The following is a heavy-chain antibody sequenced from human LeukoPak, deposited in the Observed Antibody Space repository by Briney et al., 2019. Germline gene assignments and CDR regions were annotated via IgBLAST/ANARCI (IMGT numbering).Heavy chain of an antibody. V-gene: IGHV4-61*08. CDR2: IYYSGST. J-gene: IGHJ4*02. CDR1: GGSISSGGYY. Sequence: SETLSLTRTVSGGSISSGGYYWSWIRQPPGKGLEWIGYIYYSGSTNYNPSLKSRVTISVDTSKNQFSLKLSSVTAADTAVYYCARGGGDLSKYFDYWGQGTLVTVSS. D-gene: IGHD2-21*02. CDR3: ARGGGDLSKYFDY.